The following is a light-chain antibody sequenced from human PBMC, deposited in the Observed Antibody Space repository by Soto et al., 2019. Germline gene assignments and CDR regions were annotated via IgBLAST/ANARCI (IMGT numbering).Light chain of an antibody. Sequence: QSVLTQPPSASGSPGQRVTISCSGSSSNIETNDIFWHQQLPGSAPKLLIYSNAQRTSGVPDRFSASKSGTSASLAISGLRSEDEAEYFCATWEDSLSVVVFGGGTKLAVL. V-gene: IGLV1-47*02. J-gene: IGLJ2*01. CDR1: SSNIETND. CDR2: SNA. CDR3: ATWEDSLSVVV.